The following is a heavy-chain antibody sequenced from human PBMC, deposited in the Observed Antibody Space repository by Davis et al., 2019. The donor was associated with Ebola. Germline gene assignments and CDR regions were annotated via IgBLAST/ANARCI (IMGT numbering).Heavy chain of an antibody. CDR2: IYDGGRT. CDR3: ARDALGGADVFDI. D-gene: IGHD3-10*01. J-gene: IGHJ3*02. CDR1: DASVTSHY. V-gene: IGHV4-59*02. Sequence: PSEALSLTCTVSDASVTSHYWNWVRQPPGKGLEWIGIIYDGGRTNYRPSLKSRVAISADTSKNQFSLTLSSVTAADTALYYCARDALGGADVFDIWGQGTRVTVSS.